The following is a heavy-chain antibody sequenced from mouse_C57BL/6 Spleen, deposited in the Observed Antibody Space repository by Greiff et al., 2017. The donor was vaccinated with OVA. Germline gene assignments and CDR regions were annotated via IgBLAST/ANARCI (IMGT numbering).Heavy chain of an antibody. V-gene: IGHV1-64*01. J-gene: IGHJ4*01. CDR1: GYTFTSYW. D-gene: IGHD1-1*01. CDR3: ARRRDITEGGLDYAMDY. Sequence: QVQLQQPGAELVKPGASVKLSRKASGYTFTSYWMHWVKQRPGQGLEWIGMIHPNSGSTNYNEKFKSKATLTVDKSSSTTYMQLSSLTSEDSAVYYCARRRDITEGGLDYAMDYWGQGTSVTVSS. CDR2: IHPNSGST.